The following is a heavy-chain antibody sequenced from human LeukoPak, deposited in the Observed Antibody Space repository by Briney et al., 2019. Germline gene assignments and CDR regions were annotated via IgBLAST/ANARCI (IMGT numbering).Heavy chain of an antibody. J-gene: IGHJ4*02. V-gene: IGHV1-18*01. Sequence: ASAKVSCKASGYTFTSYGISWVRQAPGQGPEWMGWISTDTGNTIYEQKFQGRVTMTTDTSTSTAHMELRSLRSDDTAVYYCARGSWDDYWGQGTLVTVSS. D-gene: IGHD1-26*01. CDR3: ARGSWDDY. CDR1: GYTFTSYG. CDR2: ISTDTGNT.